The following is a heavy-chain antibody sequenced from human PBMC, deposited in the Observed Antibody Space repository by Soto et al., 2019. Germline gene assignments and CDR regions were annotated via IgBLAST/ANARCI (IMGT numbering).Heavy chain of an antibody. D-gene: IGHD3-10*01. CDR2: INHSGST. CDR1: GGSFSGYY. V-gene: IGHV4-34*01. CDR3: ARAPVRKVRGVIIDAFDI. Sequence: SETLSLTCAAYGGSFSGYYWILIRQPPGKGLEWIGEINHSGSTNYNPSLKSRVTISVDTSKNQFSLKLSSVTAADTAVYYCARAPVRKVRGVIIDAFDIWGQGTMVTVSS. J-gene: IGHJ3*02.